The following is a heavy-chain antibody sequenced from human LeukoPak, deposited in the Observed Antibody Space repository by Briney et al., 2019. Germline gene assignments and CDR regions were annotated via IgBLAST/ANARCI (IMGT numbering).Heavy chain of an antibody. J-gene: IGHJ3*02. Sequence: PGGSLRLSCAASGFTFSTYSMRWVRQAPGKGLEWVSYISSSSGTIYYADSVKGRFTISRDNAKNSLYLQMNSLRAGDTAVYYCARGIRSGVWAFDIWGQGTMVIVSS. CDR1: GFTFSTYS. D-gene: IGHD7-27*01. CDR3: ARGIRSGVWAFDI. V-gene: IGHV3-48*01. CDR2: ISSSSGTI.